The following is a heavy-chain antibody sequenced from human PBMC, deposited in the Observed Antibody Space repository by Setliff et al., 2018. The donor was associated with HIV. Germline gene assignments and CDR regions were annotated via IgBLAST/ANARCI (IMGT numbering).Heavy chain of an antibody. J-gene: IGHJ4*02. CDR2: IKQDGSEK. Sequence: GGSLRLSCVVSGFTFRSYAMSWVRQAPGKGLEWVANIKQDGSEKYYVDSVKGRFTISRDNAKNSLYLQMNSLRAEDTAVYYCAREWNGGYDYWGQGTLVTVSS. V-gene: IGHV3-7*01. D-gene: IGHD2-8*01. CDR1: GFTFRSYA. CDR3: AREWNGGYDY.